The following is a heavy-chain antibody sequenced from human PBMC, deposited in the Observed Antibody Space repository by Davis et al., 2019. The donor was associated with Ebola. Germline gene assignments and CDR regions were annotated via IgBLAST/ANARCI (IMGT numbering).Heavy chain of an antibody. CDR2: ISSSGSTI. J-gene: IGHJ4*02. Sequence: GGSLRLSCAASGFTFSSYEMNWVRQAPGKGLEWVSYISSSGSTIYYADSVKGRFTISRDNAKNSLYLQMNSLRAEDTAVYYCARMMGLDYFDYWGQGTLVTVSS. D-gene: IGHD1-26*01. CDR3: ARMMGLDYFDY. V-gene: IGHV3-48*03. CDR1: GFTFSSYE.